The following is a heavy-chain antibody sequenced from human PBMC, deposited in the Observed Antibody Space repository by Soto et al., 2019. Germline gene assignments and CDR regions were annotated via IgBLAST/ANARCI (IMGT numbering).Heavy chain of an antibody. Sequence: QVQLQQWGAGLLKPSETLSLTCAVYGGSFSDYYWNWIRQSPGKGLEWIGKINHSGGTYNPSLRSRVTISLDTSRNQCSRPLSCVTGAERAVYYCAGFYNCGSACYPAYSLDSWGQGTLVTVSS. CDR1: GGSFSDYY. J-gene: IGHJ4*02. V-gene: IGHV4-34*01. CDR3: AGFYNCGSACYPAYSLDS. D-gene: IGHD2-21*02. CDR2: INHSGGT.